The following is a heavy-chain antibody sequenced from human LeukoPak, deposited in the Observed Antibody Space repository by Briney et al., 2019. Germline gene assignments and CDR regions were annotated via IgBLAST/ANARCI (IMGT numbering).Heavy chain of an antibody. CDR3: ASYSGSYPRSFDY. V-gene: IGHV1-18*01. Sequence: ASVKVSCKASGYTFTSYGISWVRQAPGQGPEWMGWISAYNGNTNYAQKLQGRVTMTTDTSTSTAYLELRSLRSDDSAVYYCASYSGSYPRSFDYWGQGTLVTVSS. CDR2: ISAYNGNT. J-gene: IGHJ4*02. CDR1: GYTFTSYG. D-gene: IGHD1-26*01.